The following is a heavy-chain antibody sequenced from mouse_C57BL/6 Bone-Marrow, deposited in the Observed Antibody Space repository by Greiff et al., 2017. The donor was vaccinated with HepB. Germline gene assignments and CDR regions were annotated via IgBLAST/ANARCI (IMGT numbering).Heavy chain of an antibody. CDR1: GFTFSSYG. D-gene: IGHD4-1*01. Sequence: VQLKESGGDLVKPGGSLKLSCAASGFTFSSYGMSWVRQTPDKRLEWVATISSGGSYTYYPDSVKGRFTISRDNAKNTLYLQMSSLKSEDTAMYYCARENWSWFAYWGQGTLVTVSA. CDR3: ARENWSWFAY. J-gene: IGHJ3*01. V-gene: IGHV5-6*01. CDR2: ISSGGSYT.